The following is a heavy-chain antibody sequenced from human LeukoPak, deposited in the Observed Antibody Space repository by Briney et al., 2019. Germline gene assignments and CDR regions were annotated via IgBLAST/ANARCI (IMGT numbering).Heavy chain of an antibody. J-gene: IGHJ3*02. CDR1: GVSISGHH. CDR3: ARLLRPGGRKSDAFDI. CDR2: FYDSGDF. D-gene: IGHD1-26*01. V-gene: IGHV4-4*08. Sequence: SETLSLTCTVSGVSISGHHWTWIRQPPGTGLEWIGYFYDSGDFNYNPSLKGRVTIFMDMSNNQFSLTMSSVTAADTAMYYCARLLRPGGRKSDAFDIWGQGTMVTVSS.